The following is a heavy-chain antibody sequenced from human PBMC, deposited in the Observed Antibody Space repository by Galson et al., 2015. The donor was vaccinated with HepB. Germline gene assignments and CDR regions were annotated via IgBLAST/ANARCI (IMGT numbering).Heavy chain of an antibody. D-gene: IGHD6-13*01. Sequence: QSGAEVKKPGESLKISCKGSGYSFTSYWIGWVRQMPGKGLEWMGIIYGDDSNVKYSPSFEGHVTMSADKSTSTAYLQWSSLKASDTAMYYCARKGNSWYNYWGQGTLVTVAS. CDR1: GYSFTSYW. V-gene: IGHV5-51*01. CDR2: IYGDDSNV. J-gene: IGHJ4*02. CDR3: ARKGNSWYNY.